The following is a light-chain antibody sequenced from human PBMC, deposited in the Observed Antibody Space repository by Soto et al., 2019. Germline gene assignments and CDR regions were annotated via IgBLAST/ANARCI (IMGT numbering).Light chain of an antibody. Sequence: QSVLTQPASVFGSPGQSITISCTGTSSDVGGYNFVSWYQQHPGKAPKLMIYEVSNRPSGVSNRFSGSKSGNTASLTISGLQPEDEADYYCCSYSTSNTHNYVFGTGTKVTVL. CDR1: SSDVGGYNF. CDR3: CSYSTSNTHNYV. V-gene: IGLV2-14*01. J-gene: IGLJ1*01. CDR2: EVS.